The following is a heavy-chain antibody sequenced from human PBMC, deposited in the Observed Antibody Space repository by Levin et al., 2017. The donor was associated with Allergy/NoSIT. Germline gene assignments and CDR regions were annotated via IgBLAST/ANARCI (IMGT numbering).Heavy chain of an antibody. CDR3: ANARSGSYYNVDDS. CDR2: ISYDGSNK. D-gene: IGHD3-10*01. CDR1: GFTFSSYG. Sequence: LSLTCAASGFTFSSYGMHWVHQAPGKGLEWVAVISYDGSNKYYADSVKGRFTISRDNSKNTLYLQMNSLRAEDTAVYYCANARSGSYYNVDDSWGQGTLVTVSS. V-gene: IGHV3-30*18. J-gene: IGHJ4*02.